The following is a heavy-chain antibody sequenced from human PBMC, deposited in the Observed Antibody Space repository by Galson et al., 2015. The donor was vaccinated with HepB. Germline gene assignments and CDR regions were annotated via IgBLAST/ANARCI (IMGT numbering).Heavy chain of an antibody. V-gene: IGHV3-30*18. CDR2: ISYDGSNK. Sequence: SLRLSCAASGFTFSSYGMHWVRQAPGKGLEWVAVISYDGSNKYYADSVKGRFTISRDNSKNTLYLQMNSLRAEDTAVYYCAKAHYDILTGNAVGFDYWGQGTLVTVSS. J-gene: IGHJ4*02. D-gene: IGHD3-9*01. CDR1: GFTFSSYG. CDR3: AKAHYDILTGNAVGFDY.